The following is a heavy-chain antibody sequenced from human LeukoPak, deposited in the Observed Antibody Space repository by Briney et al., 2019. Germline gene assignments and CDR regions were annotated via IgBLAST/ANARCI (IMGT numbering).Heavy chain of an antibody. Sequence: RGESLQISCKGSGYSFTSSWITWVRQMPGKGLEWMGTIDPSDSYTKYSPSCQGHVTISSDKSITTAYLQWRSLKASDTAMYYCARPLHDYDILTGHDFWGQGTLVTVSS. CDR2: IDPSDSYT. J-gene: IGHJ4*02. CDR3: ARPLHDYDILTGHDF. CDR1: GYSFTSSW. V-gene: IGHV5-10-1*01. D-gene: IGHD3-9*01.